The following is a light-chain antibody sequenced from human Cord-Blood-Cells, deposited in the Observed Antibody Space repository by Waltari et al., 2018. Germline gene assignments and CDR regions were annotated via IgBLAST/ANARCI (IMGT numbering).Light chain of an antibody. V-gene: IGKV1-5*03. CDR1: QSISSW. CDR2: KAS. CDR3: QQYNSYPYT. Sequence: DIQMTQSPSTLSASVRARVTHTCCASQSISSWLAWYQQKPGKAPKLLIYKASSSESGFPSRFSGSGSGTEFTLTISSLQPDDFATYYCQQYNSYPYTFGQGTKLEIK. J-gene: IGKJ2*01.